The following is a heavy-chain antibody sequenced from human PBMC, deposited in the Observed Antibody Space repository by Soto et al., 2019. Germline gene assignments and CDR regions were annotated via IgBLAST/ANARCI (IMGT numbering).Heavy chain of an antibody. CDR3: ARDAGSSSSDDHYYYMDV. D-gene: IGHD6-6*01. V-gene: IGHV1-69*04. Sequence: ASVKVSCKASGGTFSSYTISWVRQAPGQGLEWMGRIIPILGIANYAQKFQGRVTITADKSTSTAYMELSSLRSEDTAVYYCARDAGSSSSDDHYYYMDVWGKGTTVTVSS. CDR2: IIPILGIA. CDR1: GGTFSSYT. J-gene: IGHJ6*03.